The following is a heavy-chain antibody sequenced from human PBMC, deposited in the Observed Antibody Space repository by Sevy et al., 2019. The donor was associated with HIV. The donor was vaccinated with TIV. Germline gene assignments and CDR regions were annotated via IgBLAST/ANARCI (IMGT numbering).Heavy chain of an antibody. CDR2: ISNDGSDK. V-gene: IGHV3-30*18. CDR1: GFTFSRYG. Sequence: GGSLRLSCAAAGFTFSRYGMHWARQAPGKGLEWVAVISNDGSDKEYAESVKGRFTVSRDNSKDTVYLQMNSVRLEDTAVYYCANSRGRYEGSSWLYYYYVMDVWGQRTTVTVSS. J-gene: IGHJ6*02. CDR3: ANSRGRYEGSSWLYYYYVMDV. D-gene: IGHD6-13*01.